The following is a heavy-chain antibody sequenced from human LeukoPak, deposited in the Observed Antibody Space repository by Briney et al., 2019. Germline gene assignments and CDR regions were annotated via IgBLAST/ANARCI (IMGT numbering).Heavy chain of an antibody. CDR2: IRSSGSIK. Sequence: GGSLRLSCAPSGFTFRTYSMTGVRQSPGKGLEGVSSIRSSGSIKYYTESVRGRFTIYRDNAKNSLYLRMNSLGAEDTAVYYCARGQTGYYDRSGYYYVYWGQGTLVAVSS. CDR3: ARGQTGYYDRSGYYYVY. D-gene: IGHD3-22*01. J-gene: IGHJ4*02. CDR1: GFTFRTYS. V-gene: IGHV3-21*01.